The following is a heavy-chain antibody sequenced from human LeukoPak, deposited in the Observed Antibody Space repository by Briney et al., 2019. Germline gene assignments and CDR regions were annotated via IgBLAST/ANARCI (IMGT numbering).Heavy chain of an antibody. V-gene: IGHV3-30*01. D-gene: IGHD4-11*01. CDR3: ARDGTVTTYYYYYMDV. CDR2: ISYDGSNK. Sequence: GGSLRLSCEASGFTFSSYAMHWVRQAPGKGLEWVAVISYDGSNKYYADSVKGRFTISRDNSKNTLYLQMNSLRAEDTAVYYYARDGTVTTYYYYYMDVWGKGTTVTVSS. CDR1: GFTFSSYA. J-gene: IGHJ6*03.